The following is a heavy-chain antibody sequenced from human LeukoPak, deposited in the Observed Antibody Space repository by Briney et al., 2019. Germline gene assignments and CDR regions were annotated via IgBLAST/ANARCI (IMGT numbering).Heavy chain of an antibody. V-gene: IGHV1-18*04. J-gene: IGHJ4*02. D-gene: IGHD5-24*01. Sequence: GASVKVSCKASGYTFTTYGITWVRQAPGQGLEGMGWISAYNGNTNYAQKLQGRVTMTTDTSTSTAYMELSSLRSDDTAVYYCARALVDGYKELGYWGQGTLVTVSS. CDR1: GYTFTTYG. CDR2: ISAYNGNT. CDR3: ARALVDGYKELGY.